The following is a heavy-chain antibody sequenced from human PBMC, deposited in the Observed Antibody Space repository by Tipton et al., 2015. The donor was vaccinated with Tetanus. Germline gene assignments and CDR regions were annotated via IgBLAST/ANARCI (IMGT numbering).Heavy chain of an antibody. J-gene: IGHJ5*02. D-gene: IGHD6-6*01. Sequence: TLSLTCTVSGGSISGSGYFWNWIRQHPGKGLEWIGYIYYSGSTYYNPSLKSRVTISVDTSKNQFSLKLNSVTAADTAVYYCARDQGGGRVVRLNWFDPWGQGTLATVSS. CDR2: IYYSGST. CDR1: GGSISGSGYF. CDR3: ARDQGGGRVVRLNWFDP. V-gene: IGHV4-31*03.